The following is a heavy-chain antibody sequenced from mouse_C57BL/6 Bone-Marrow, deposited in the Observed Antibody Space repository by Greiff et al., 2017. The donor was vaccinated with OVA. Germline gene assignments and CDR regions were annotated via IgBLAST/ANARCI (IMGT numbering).Heavy chain of an antibody. CDR2: IYPGDGDT. V-gene: IGHV1-82*01. CDR3: ARGDYGEAMDD. CDR1: GYAFRSFL. D-gene: IGHD2-4*01. J-gene: IGHJ4*01. Sequence: QVQLKESGPELVKPGAPVKISCKASGYAFRSFLVKRVKQRPGKGLEWIWRIYPGDGDTNYNGKFKGKATLTADKSSSTAYMQLSSLTSEDSAVYFCARGDYGEAMDDWGQGTSVTVSS.